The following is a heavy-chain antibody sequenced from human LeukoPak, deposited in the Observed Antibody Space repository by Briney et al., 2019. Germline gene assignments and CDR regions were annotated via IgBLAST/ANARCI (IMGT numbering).Heavy chain of an antibody. Sequence: KPSETLSLTCTVSGGSISTYYWSWIRQPPGKGLEWIGYIYYSGSTNYNPSLKSRVTISVDTSKNQFSLKLGSVTAADTAVYYCARGGPIAAAAYNWFDPWGQGTLVTVSS. J-gene: IGHJ5*02. CDR3: ARGGPIAAAAYNWFDP. D-gene: IGHD6-13*01. CDR1: GGSISTYY. V-gene: IGHV4-59*01. CDR2: IYYSGST.